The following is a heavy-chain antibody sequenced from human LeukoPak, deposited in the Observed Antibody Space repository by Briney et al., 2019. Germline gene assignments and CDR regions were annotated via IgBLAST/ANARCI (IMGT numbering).Heavy chain of an antibody. V-gene: IGHV3-74*01. Sequence: GGSLRLSCAASGFTFSNYWMHWVRQAPGKGLLWVSRINTDGSSTDYADSVKGRFTISRDNAKNTLYLQMNSLRAEDTAVYYCARDLDGYRSGNGAWGQGTLVTVSS. CDR1: GFTFSNYW. D-gene: IGHD5-12*01. CDR2: INTDGSST. J-gene: IGHJ5*02. CDR3: ARDLDGYRSGNGA.